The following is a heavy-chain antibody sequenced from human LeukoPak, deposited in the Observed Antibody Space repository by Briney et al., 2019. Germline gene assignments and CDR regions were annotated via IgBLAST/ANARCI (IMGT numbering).Heavy chain of an antibody. Sequence: GGSLRLSCAASGFSFTSYAMSWVRQAPGKGLEWVSGISGSGGTTYYADSVKGRFTISRDNSKNTLYLQMNSLRAEDTAVYYCAGVSVGYWGQGTLVTVSS. J-gene: IGHJ4*02. CDR3: AGVSVGY. D-gene: IGHD1-26*01. CDR1: GFSFTSYA. CDR2: ISGSGGTT. V-gene: IGHV3-23*01.